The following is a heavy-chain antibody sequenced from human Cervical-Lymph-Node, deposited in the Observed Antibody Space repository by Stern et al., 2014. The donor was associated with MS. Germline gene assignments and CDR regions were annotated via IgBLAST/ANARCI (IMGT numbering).Heavy chain of an antibody. V-gene: IGHV1-18*01. D-gene: IGHD4-17*01. CDR1: GYTFTNYG. CDR2: ISAYNGNT. Sequence: QVQLVESGAEVKKPGASVKVSCKASGYTFTNYGITWVRQAPGQWLEWMGWISAYNGNTNYAQKLQGRVTMTTDTSTSTAYMELRTLRSDDTAVYYCAREEDGDNWYFQHWGQGTLVTVSS. J-gene: IGHJ1*01. CDR3: AREEDGDNWYFQH.